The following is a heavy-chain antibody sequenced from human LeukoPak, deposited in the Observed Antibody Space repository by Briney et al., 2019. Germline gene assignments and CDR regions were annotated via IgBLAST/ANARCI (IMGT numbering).Heavy chain of an antibody. CDR2: IQYSGST. D-gene: IGHD2-21*02. J-gene: IGHJ5*02. V-gene: IGHV4-61*01. Sequence: SETLSLTCTVSGDSVSGISFYWSWIRQPPGKGLQYIGYIQYSGSTNYNPSLKSRVTISVDTSKNQFSLKLSSVTAADTAVYYCAREWGDPPLNWFDPWGQGTLVTVSS. CDR3: AREWGDPPLNWFDP. CDR1: GDSVSGISFY.